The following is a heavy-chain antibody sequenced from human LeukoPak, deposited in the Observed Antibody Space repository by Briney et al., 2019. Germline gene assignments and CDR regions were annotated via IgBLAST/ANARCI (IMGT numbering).Heavy chain of an antibody. V-gene: IGHV3-21*01. J-gene: IGHJ4*02. CDR1: GFTFTSYN. CDR2: ISSGSSSI. Sequence: GGSLRLSCAASGFTFTSYNMHWVRQAPAKGLEWVSSISSGSSSIYYADSVKGRFTISRDNAKNSLYLQMNSLRAEDTAVYYCAREPLDYWGQGTLVTVSS. CDR3: AREPLDY.